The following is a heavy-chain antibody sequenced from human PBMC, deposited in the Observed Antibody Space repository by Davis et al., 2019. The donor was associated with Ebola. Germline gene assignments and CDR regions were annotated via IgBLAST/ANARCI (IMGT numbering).Heavy chain of an antibody. D-gene: IGHD1-7*01. CDR3: AGTGTGISDY. CDR1: GFTFSGSA. V-gene: IGHV3-73*01. CDR2: IRSKANSYAT. Sequence: GESLKISCAASGFTFSGSAVHWVRQASGKGLEWVGRIRSKANSYATAYAASVKGRFTISRDDSKNMAYLQMNSLKTEDTAVYYCAGTGTGISDYWGQGTLVTVSS. J-gene: IGHJ4*02.